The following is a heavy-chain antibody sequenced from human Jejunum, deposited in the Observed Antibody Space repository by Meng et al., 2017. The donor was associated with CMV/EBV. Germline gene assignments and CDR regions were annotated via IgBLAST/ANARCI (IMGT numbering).Heavy chain of an antibody. V-gene: IGHV3-74*01. CDR3: ARGSTGYGNFDY. D-gene: IGHD5-12*01. J-gene: IGHJ4*02. CDR2: ISGDGSGI. Sequence: CASSGFTFSSYWMHWVRQAAGKGLVWLSRISGDGSGINYADSVEGRLTISRENAKNPLYLQINSHSADDTAVYYCARGSTGYGNFDYWGQGTLVTVSS. CDR1: GFTFSSYW.